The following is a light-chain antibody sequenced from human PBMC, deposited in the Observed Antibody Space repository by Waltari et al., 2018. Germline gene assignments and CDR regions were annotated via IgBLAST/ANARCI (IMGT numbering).Light chain of an antibody. J-gene: IGKJ5*01. CDR3: QQYNSYSIT. V-gene: IGKV1-5*03. CDR1: QSISNS. Sequence: DIPMTQSPSTLSASVGDRVTITCRASQSISNSLAWYQQKPGKAPKLLIYKASNLESGVPSRFSGSGSGTEFILTINSLQPDDFATYYCQQYNSYSITFGQGTRLEIK. CDR2: KAS.